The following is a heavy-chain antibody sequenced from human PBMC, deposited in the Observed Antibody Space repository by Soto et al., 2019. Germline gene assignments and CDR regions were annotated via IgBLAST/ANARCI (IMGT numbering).Heavy chain of an antibody. J-gene: IGHJ5*02. D-gene: IGHD2-2*01. CDR2: IYPGDSDT. V-gene: IGHV5-51*01. CDR1: GYSFTSYC. CDR3: AGLLRYCSSTSCYWPHWFDP. Sequence: GESLKISCKGSGYSFTSYCIGWVRQMPGKGLEWMGIIYPGDSDTRYSPSFQGQVTISADKSISTAYLQWSSLKASDTAMYYCAGLLRYCSSTSCYWPHWFDPWGQGTLVTISS.